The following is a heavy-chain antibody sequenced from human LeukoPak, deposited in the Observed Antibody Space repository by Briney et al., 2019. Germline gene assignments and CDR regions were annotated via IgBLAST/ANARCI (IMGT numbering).Heavy chain of an antibody. V-gene: IGHV1-69*04. J-gene: IGHJ4*02. Sequence: SVKVSCKASGGTFSIYAISWVRQAPGQGLEWMGRIIPILGIANYAQKFQGRVTITADKSTSTAYMELSSLRSEDTAVYYCARDDVVVAATGSLDYWGQGTLVTVSS. CDR2: IIPILGIA. CDR1: GGTFSIYA. CDR3: ARDDVVVAATGSLDY. D-gene: IGHD2-15*01.